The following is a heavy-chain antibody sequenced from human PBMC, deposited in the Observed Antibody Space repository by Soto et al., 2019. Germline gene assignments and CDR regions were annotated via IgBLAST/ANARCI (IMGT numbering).Heavy chain of an antibody. Sequence: QLQLQESGPGLVKPSETLSLTCTVSGGSVSRSNCYWGWIRQPPGKGLEWIGSIYYTGSTYYNPSLKSRVTIPVDTSKNQVSLTLTSMTATDTAVYYCARLGKLDTTLGGYYYYDMDLWGQGTTVTVSS. CDR3: ARLGKLDTTLGGYYYYDMDL. V-gene: IGHV4-39*01. D-gene: IGHD5-18*01. CDR1: GGSVSRSNCY. J-gene: IGHJ6*02. CDR2: IYYTGST.